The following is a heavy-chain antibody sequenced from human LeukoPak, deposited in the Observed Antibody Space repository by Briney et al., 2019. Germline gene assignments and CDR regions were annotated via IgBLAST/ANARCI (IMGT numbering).Heavy chain of an antibody. Sequence: PSETLSLTCTVSGGSISSSSYYWGWFRQPPGKGLEWIGSIYYSGSTYYNPSLKSRVTISVDTSKNQFSLKLSSVTAADTAVYYCARPTDSSGDAFDIWGQGTMVTVSS. J-gene: IGHJ3*02. CDR1: GGSISSSSYY. V-gene: IGHV4-39*01. D-gene: IGHD3-22*01. CDR3: ARPTDSSGDAFDI. CDR2: IYYSGST.